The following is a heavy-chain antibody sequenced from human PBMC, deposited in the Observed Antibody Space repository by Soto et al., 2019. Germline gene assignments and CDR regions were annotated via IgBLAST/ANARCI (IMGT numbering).Heavy chain of an antibody. J-gene: IGHJ6*02. CDR3: ARGPHIVVGKTNLYYAYGLDV. CDR2: MYYSGTT. V-gene: IGHV4-59*01. CDR1: GGSISSYY. D-gene: IGHD2-21*01. Sequence: QVQLQESGPGLVKPSETLSLTCTVSGGSISSYYWSWIRQPPGKGLEWIGYMYYSGTTNYNPYLTGRVAISVETSNKQFSPKQRTVTAADTAVYYCARGPHIVVGKTNLYYAYGLDVWGQGPTVTVSS.